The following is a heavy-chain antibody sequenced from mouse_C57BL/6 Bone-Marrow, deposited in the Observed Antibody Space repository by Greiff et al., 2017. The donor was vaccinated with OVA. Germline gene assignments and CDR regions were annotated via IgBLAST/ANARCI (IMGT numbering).Heavy chain of an antibody. CDR1: GYTFTSYG. CDR3: APDYSNYPFAY. J-gene: IGHJ3*01. Sequence: VKLVESGAELARPGASVKLSCKASGYTFTSYGISWVKQRTGQGLEWIGEIYPRSGNTYYNEKFKGKATLTADKSSSTAYMELRSLTSEDSAVYFCAPDYSNYPFAYWGQGTLVTVSA. V-gene: IGHV1-81*01. CDR2: IYPRSGNT. D-gene: IGHD2-5*01.